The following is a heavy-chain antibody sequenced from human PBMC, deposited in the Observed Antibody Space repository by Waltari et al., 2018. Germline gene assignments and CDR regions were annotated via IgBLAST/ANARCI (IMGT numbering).Heavy chain of an antibody. CDR3: ARQLDYYYGSGSYYPFDY. CDR2: IYHSGST. J-gene: IGHJ4*02. D-gene: IGHD3-10*01. V-gene: IGHV4-38-2*01. CDR1: GYSISRGYY. Sequence: QVQLQESGPGLVKPSETLSLTCAVSGYSISRGYYWGWIRQPPGKGLEWIGSIYHSGSTYYNPSLKSRVTISVDTYKNQFSLKLSSVTAADTAVYYCARQLDYYYGSGSYYPFDYWGQGTLVTVSS.